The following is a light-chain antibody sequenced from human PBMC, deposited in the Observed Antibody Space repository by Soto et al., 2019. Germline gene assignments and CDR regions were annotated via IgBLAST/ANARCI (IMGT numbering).Light chain of an antibody. J-gene: IGKJ1*01. V-gene: IGKV3-11*01. Sequence: EIALTQSPSTLSLSPWERSNLSFRASQSVSSYLAWYQQKPGQAPRLLIYDASNRATGIPARFSGSGSGTDFTLTISSLEPEDFAVYYCQQRSNWQTFGQGTKVDIK. CDR3: QQRSNWQT. CDR1: QSVSSY. CDR2: DAS.